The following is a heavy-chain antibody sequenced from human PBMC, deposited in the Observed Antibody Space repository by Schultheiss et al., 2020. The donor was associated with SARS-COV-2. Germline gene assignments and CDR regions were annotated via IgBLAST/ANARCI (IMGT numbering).Heavy chain of an antibody. CDR1: GFTFSSYS. Sequence: GGSLRLSCAASGFTFSSYSMNWVRQAPGKGLEWVSYISSSSSTIYYADSVKGRFTISRDNAKNSLYLQMNSLRAEDTAVYYCARDSYQQQLESWSYYYYYMDVWGKGTTVTVSS. V-gene: IGHV3-48*01. J-gene: IGHJ6*03. D-gene: IGHD6-13*01. CDR2: ISSSSSTI. CDR3: ARDSYQQQLESWSYYYYYMDV.